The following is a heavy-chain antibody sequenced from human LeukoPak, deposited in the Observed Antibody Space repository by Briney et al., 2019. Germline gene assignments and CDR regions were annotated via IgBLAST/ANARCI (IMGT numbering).Heavy chain of an antibody. CDR1: GGSISSSSYY. Sequence: SEPLSLTCTVSGGSISSSSYYWGWIRQPPGKGLEWIGSIYYSGSTYYNPSLKSRVTISVDTSKNQFSLKLSSVTAAGTAVYYCARHIRYPQYSSGWVFDYWGQGTLVTVSS. J-gene: IGHJ4*02. V-gene: IGHV4-39*01. CDR3: ARHIRYPQYSSGWVFDY. CDR2: IYYSGST. D-gene: IGHD6-19*01.